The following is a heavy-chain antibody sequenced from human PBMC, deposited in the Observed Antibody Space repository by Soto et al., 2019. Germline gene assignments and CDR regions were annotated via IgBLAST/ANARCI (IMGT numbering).Heavy chain of an antibody. CDR2: ISYDGSNK. Sequence: QVQLVESGGGVVQPGRSLRLSCAASGFTFSSYGMHWVRQAPGKGLEWVAVISYDGSNKYYADSVKGRFTISRDNSKNTLYLPMNSLRAEDTAVYYCAKIGGGSSGFDAFDIWGQGTMVTVSS. CDR1: GFTFSSYG. J-gene: IGHJ3*02. V-gene: IGHV3-30*18. D-gene: IGHD6-19*01. CDR3: AKIGGGSSGFDAFDI.